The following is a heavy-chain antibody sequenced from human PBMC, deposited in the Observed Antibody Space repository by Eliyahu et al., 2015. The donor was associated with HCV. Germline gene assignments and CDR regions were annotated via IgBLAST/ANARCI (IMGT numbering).Heavy chain of an antibody. CDR2: IWYDGSNK. Sequence: QVQLVESGGGVVXPGRSXRLSCXASGFTFXSYGXHWGGRQXPGRGLEWVAVIWYDGSNKYYADSVKGRFTISRDNSKNTLYLQMNSLRAEDTAVYYCAREHGSPAGLPAYYYGMDVWGQGTTVTVSS. V-gene: IGHV3-33*01. D-gene: IGHD2-2*03. CDR3: AREHGSPAGLPAYYYGMDV. J-gene: IGHJ6*02. CDR1: GFTFXSYG.